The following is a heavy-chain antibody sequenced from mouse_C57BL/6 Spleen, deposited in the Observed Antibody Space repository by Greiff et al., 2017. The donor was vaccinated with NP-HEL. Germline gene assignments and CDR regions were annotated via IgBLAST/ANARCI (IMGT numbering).Heavy chain of an antibody. V-gene: IGHV1-80*01. CDR2: IYPGDGDT. D-gene: IGHD2-3*01. J-gene: IGHJ4*01. Sequence: VKLQESGAELVKPGASVKISCKASGYAFSSYWMNWVKQRPGKGLEWIGQIYPGDGDTNYNGKFKGKATLTADKSSSTAYMQLSSLTSEDSAVYFWARWLLRSSYAMDYWGQGTSVTVSS. CDR1: GYAFSSYW. CDR3: ARWLLRSSYAMDY.